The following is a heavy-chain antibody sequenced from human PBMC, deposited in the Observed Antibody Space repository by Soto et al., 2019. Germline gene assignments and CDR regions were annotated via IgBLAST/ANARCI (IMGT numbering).Heavy chain of an antibody. J-gene: IGHJ4*02. CDR3: AREGSYSAYNFAHGIQLWSFDF. Sequence: KPSETLSLTCTVSGGSINTFYWSWVRQPAGKGLELIGRIFFSGSTSFNPSLESRVAMSVDTSKNHFSLNLSSVTAADMAVYYCAREGSYSAYNFAHGIQLWSFDFWGQGALVTVS. CDR2: IFFSGST. V-gene: IGHV4-4*07. CDR1: GGSINTFY. D-gene: IGHD5-12*01.